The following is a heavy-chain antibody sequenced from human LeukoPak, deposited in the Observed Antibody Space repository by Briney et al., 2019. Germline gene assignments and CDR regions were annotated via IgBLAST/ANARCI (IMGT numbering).Heavy chain of an antibody. CDR3: ATYQYSSSWTNFDY. D-gene: IGHD6-13*01. V-gene: IGHV3-30-3*01. J-gene: IGHJ4*02. CDR2: ISYDGSNK. CDR1: GFTFSSHA. Sequence: PGGSLRLSCAASGFTFSSHAMHWVRQAPGKGLEWVADISYDGSNKFYGDAVKGRFTISRDNSKNTLYMQMNSLRTEDTAVYYCATYQYSSSWTNFDYWGQGTLVTVSS.